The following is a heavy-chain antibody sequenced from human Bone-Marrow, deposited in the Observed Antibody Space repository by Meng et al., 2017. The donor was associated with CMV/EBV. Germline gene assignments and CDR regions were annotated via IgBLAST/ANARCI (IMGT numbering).Heavy chain of an antibody. V-gene: IGHV3-33*06. D-gene: IGHD3-3*01. CDR1: GFTFDDYA. CDR2: IWYDGSNK. CDR3: AKDLLRFLESVYGMDV. J-gene: IGHJ6*02. Sequence: GESLKISCAVSGFTFDDYAMHWVRQAPGKGLEWVAVIWYDGSNKYYADSVKGRFTISRDNSKNTLYLQMNSLRAEDTAVYYCAKDLLRFLESVYGMDVWGQGTTVTVSS.